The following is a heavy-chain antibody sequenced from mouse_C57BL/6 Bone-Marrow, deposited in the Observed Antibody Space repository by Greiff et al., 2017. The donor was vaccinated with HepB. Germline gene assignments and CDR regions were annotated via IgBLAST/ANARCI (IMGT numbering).Heavy chain of an antibody. J-gene: IGHJ3*01. Sequence: EVKLLESGGGLVQPGGSLKLSCAASGIDFSRYWMSWVRRAPGKGLEWIGEINPDSSTINYAPSLKDKFIITRDNAKNTLYLQMSKVRSEDTALYYCARGIYYDYDGLAYWGQGTLVTVSA. CDR2: INPDSSTI. V-gene: IGHV4-1*01. CDR3: ARGIYYDYDGLAY. D-gene: IGHD2-4*01. CDR1: GIDFSRYW.